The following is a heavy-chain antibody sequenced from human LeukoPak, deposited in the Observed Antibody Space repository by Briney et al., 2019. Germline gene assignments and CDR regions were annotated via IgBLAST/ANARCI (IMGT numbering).Heavy chain of an antibody. V-gene: IGHV1-8*01. J-gene: IGHJ5*02. Sequence: ASVKVSCKASGYTFTNYDINWVRQATAQGPEGMGLMNPNRGNTGYAQKFQGRVTMTRNTSISTAYMELSSLRSDDTAVYYCARDQDIVVVVAALRQREMGGFDPWGQGTLVTVSS. CDR2: MNPNRGNT. CDR3: ARDQDIVVVVAALRQREMGGFDP. D-gene: IGHD2-15*01. CDR1: GYTFTNYD.